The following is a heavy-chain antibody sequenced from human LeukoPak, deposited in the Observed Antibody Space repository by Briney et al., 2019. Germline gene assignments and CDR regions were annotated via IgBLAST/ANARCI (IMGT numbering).Heavy chain of an antibody. Sequence: VKVSCKASGYTFTSYDINWVRQATGQGLEWMGWMNPNSGNTGYAQNFKGRVTMTRNTSISTAYIELSSLRSEDTAVYYCAGYCSGGSCSNFDYWGQGTLVTVSS. CDR1: GYTFTSYD. D-gene: IGHD2-15*01. J-gene: IGHJ4*02. CDR3: AGYCSGGSCSNFDY. CDR2: MNPNSGNT. V-gene: IGHV1-8*01.